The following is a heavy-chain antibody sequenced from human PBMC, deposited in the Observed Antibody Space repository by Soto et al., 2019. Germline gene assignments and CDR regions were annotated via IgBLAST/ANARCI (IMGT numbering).Heavy chain of an antibody. CDR2: IYYSGST. Sequence: PSVTLSLTCTVACVCICRGSHYWGWIRQPPGKGLEWIGSIYYSGSTYYNPSLKSRVTISVDTSKNQFSLKLSSVTAADTAVYYCATLWFGEGNYWGQGTLVTVS. D-gene: IGHD3-10*01. CDR3: ATLWFGEGNY. CDR1: CVCICRGSHY. J-gene: IGHJ4*02. V-gene: IGHV4-39*01.